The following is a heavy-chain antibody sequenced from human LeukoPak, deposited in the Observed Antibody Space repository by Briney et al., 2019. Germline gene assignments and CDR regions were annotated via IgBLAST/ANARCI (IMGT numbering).Heavy chain of an antibody. J-gene: IGHJ4*02. CDR3: ARDRDYYNWNAYELDY. D-gene: IGHD1-20*01. CDR2: IIPIFGTA. V-gene: IGHV1-69*13. CDR1: GGTFSSYA. Sequence: ASVKVSCKASGGTFSSYAISWVRQAPGQGLEWMGGIIPIFGTANYAQKFQGRVTITADESTSTAYMELSSLRSEDTAVYYCARDRDYYNWNAYELDYWGQGTLVTVSS.